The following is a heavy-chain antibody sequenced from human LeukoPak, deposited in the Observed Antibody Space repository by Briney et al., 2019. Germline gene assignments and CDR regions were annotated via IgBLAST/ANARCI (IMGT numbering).Heavy chain of an antibody. Sequence: GGPLTLSCAASGFTFSSYAMSWVRQAPGKGMEWVSSVSGSGSHTHYADSVKGRFTISRDNSKNTLYLQMDSLRAEDAAVYYCAKDERGYDCYFDYWGQGALVTVSS. CDR2: VSGSGSHT. J-gene: IGHJ4*02. CDR1: GFTFSSYA. CDR3: AKDERGYDCYFDY. V-gene: IGHV3-23*01. D-gene: IGHD5-12*01.